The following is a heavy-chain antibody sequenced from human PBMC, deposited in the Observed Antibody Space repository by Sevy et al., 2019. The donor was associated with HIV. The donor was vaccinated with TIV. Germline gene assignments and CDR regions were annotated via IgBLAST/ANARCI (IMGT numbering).Heavy chain of an antibody. CDR3: ARDRYYDASGYYYYYYGMDV. J-gene: IGHJ6*02. CDR1: GLTVNSNY. D-gene: IGHD3-22*01. CDR2: IDSGGST. Sequence: GGSLRLSCAASGLTVNSNYMSWVRQAPGKGLEWVSVIDSGGSTYYGDSVKGRFTISRDNSRNTLYLQMNSLRAEDTAVYYCARDRYYDASGYYYYYYGMDVWGQGTTVTVSS. V-gene: IGHV3-66*01.